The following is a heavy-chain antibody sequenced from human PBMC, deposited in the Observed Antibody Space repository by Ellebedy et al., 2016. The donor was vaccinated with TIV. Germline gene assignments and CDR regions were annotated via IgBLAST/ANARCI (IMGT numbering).Heavy chain of an antibody. CDR3: ARTVSEWGGSYFDY. D-gene: IGHD1-26*01. Sequence: SETLSLTCTVSGGSISSSSYYWGWIRQPPGKGLEWIGSIYHSGSTYYNPSLKSRVTISVDTSKNQFSLKLSSVTAADTAVYYCARTVSEWGGSYFDYWGQGTLVTVSS. J-gene: IGHJ4*02. CDR2: IYHSGST. CDR1: GGSISSSSYY. V-gene: IGHV4-39*07.